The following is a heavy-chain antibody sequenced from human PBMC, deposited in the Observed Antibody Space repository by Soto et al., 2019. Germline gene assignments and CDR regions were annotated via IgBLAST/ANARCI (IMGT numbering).Heavy chain of an antibody. D-gene: IGHD3-22*01. Sequence: GGSVSLSCAASGFTFSSYWMHWARHAPGKGLVWVSRINSDGSSTSYADSVKGRFTISRDNGKNTLYLQMNSLRAEDTAVYCCARDTSYDSSGYYYLVYYYYGMDVWGQGTTVTVSS. CDR2: INSDGSST. CDR1: GFTFSSYW. CDR3: ARDTSYDSSGYYYLVYYYYGMDV. V-gene: IGHV3-74*01. J-gene: IGHJ6*02.